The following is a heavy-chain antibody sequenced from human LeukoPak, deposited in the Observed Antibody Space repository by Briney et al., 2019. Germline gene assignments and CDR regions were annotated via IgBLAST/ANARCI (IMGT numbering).Heavy chain of an antibody. CDR1: GFTFSNYG. CDR3: AKNGAVAGDFDR. J-gene: IGHJ4*02. D-gene: IGHD6-19*01. V-gene: IGHV3-30*18. CDR2: ISNDGRNI. Sequence: GGSLRLSCAGSGFTFSNYGMNWVRQAPGKGLEWVSIISNDGRNIYYADSVKGRFTISRDNSKNTLYLLMNSLRGEDTAVYYCAKNGAVAGDFDRWGQGTLVTVSS.